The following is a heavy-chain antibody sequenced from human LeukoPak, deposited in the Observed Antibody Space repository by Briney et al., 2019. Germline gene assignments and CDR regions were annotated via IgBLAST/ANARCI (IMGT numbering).Heavy chain of an antibody. J-gene: IGHJ3*02. V-gene: IGHV5-51*01. CDR2: VYPGDSDT. Sequence: GASLKISCKGSGYSFTTYWIGWVRQLPGKGLEWMGIVYPGDSDTRYSPSFQGQVTISADKSISTAYLQWNSLKASDTAVYYCARRNAAFDIWGQGTMVTVSS. CDR1: GYSFTTYW. CDR3: ARRNAAFDI.